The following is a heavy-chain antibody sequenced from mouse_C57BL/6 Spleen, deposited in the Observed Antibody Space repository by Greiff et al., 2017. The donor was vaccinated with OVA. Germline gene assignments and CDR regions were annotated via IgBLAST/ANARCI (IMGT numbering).Heavy chain of an antibody. CDR1: GYTFTDYE. Sequence: VQLQQSGAELVRPGASVTLSCKASGYTFTDYEMHWVKQTPVHGLEWIGAIDPETGGTAYNQKFKGKAILTADKSSSTAYMELRSLTSEDSAVYYCTKEGGTAQATLFAYWGQGTLVTVSA. D-gene: IGHD3-2*02. V-gene: IGHV1-15*01. CDR3: TKEGGTAQATLFAY. J-gene: IGHJ3*01. CDR2: IDPETGGT.